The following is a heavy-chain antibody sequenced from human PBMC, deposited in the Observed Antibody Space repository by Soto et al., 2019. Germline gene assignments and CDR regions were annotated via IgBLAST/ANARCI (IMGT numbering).Heavy chain of an antibody. CDR2: IYTSGST. V-gene: IGHV4-4*07. J-gene: IGHJ3*02. D-gene: IGHD6-13*01. CDR1: GGSISSYY. Sequence: QVQLQESGPGLVKPSETLSLTCTVSGGSISSYYWSWIRQPAGKGLEWIGRIYTSGSTNYNPSLKSRVTMSVDTSKNQFSLKLSSVTAADTAVYYCARGLGSSSWFQPYDAFDIWGQGTMFTVSS. CDR3: ARGLGSSSWFQPYDAFDI.